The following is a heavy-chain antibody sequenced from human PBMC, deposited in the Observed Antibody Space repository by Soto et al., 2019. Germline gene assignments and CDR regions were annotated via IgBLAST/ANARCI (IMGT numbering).Heavy chain of an antibody. CDR3: ARDQMPTTREIHDYYYYGMDV. J-gene: IGHJ6*02. Sequence: GWSLRLSCAASGFTFSSYAMHWVRQAPGKGLEWVAVISYDGSNKYYADSVKGRFTISRDNSKNTLYLQMNSLRAEDTAVYYCARDQMPTTREIHDYYYYGMDVWGQGTTGTVS. D-gene: IGHD1-1*01. V-gene: IGHV3-30-3*01. CDR2: ISYDGSNK. CDR1: GFTFSSYA.